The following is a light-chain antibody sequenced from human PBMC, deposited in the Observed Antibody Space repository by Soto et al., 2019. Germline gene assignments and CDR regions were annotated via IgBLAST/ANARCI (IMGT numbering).Light chain of an antibody. CDR1: QSVSSN. J-gene: IGKJ1*01. V-gene: IGKV3-15*01. CDR3: QQYNNCPPDT. Sequence: EIVMTQSPATLSVSPGGRATLSCRASQSVSSNLAWYQQKPGQAPRLLIYGASTRATGIPARFSGSGSGTDLTLTISTLQSDDVAVYYCQQYNNCPPDTFGQGTKVEIK. CDR2: GAS.